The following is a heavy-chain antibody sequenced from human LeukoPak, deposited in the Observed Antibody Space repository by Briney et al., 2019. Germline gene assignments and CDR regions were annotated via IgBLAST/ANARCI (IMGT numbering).Heavy chain of an antibody. Sequence: PGGSLRLSCAASGFTFSSYGMHWVRRAPGKGLEWVAVIWYDGSSKYYADSVKGRFTISRDNSKNTLYLQMNSLRAEDTAVYYCARDSVVVVAATGWFDPWGQGTLATVSS. D-gene: IGHD2-15*01. CDR3: ARDSVVVVAATGWFDP. J-gene: IGHJ5*02. CDR2: IWYDGSSK. V-gene: IGHV3-33*01. CDR1: GFTFSSYG.